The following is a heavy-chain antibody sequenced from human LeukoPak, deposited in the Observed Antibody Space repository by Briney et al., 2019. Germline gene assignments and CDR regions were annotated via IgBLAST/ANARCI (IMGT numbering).Heavy chain of an antibody. D-gene: IGHD2-2*01. CDR3: ARSWGGYCSSTSCYSFDY. V-gene: IGHV1-46*03. CDR2: INPSGGST. J-gene: IGHJ4*02. Sequence: ASGKVSCKASGCTFTSYYKHWVRQAPGQGLEWMGIINPSGGSTSYAQKFQGRVTMTRDTSTSTVYMELSSLRSEDTAVYYCARSWGGYCSSTSCYSFDYWGQGTLVTVSS. CDR1: GCTFTSYY.